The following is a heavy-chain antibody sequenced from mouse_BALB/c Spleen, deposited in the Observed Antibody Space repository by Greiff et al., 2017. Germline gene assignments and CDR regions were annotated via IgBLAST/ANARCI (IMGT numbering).Heavy chain of an antibody. Sequence: EVKVVESGGGLVQPGGSLKLSCAASGFTFSSYAMSWVRQSPEKRLEWVAEISSGGSYTYYPDTVTGRFTISRDNAKNTLYLEMSSLRSEDTAMYYCARVYDGYHGGFAYWGQGTLVTVSA. J-gene: IGHJ3*01. CDR1: GFTFSSYA. D-gene: IGHD2-3*01. CDR3: ARVYDGYHGGFAY. V-gene: IGHV5-9-4*01. CDR2: ISSGGSYT.